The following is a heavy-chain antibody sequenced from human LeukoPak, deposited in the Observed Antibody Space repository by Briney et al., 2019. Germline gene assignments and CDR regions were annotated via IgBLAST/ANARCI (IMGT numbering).Heavy chain of an antibody. CDR1: GGSFSGYY. CDR3: ARVFGGYRFGFLY. CDR2: INHSGST. J-gene: IGHJ4*02. Sequence: PSETLSLTCAVYGGSFSGYYWSWIRQPPGKGLEWIGEINHSGSTNYNPSLKSRVTISVDTSKNQFSLKLSSVTAADTAVYYCARVFGGYRFGFLYWGQGTLVTVSS. V-gene: IGHV4-34*01. D-gene: IGHD5-12*01.